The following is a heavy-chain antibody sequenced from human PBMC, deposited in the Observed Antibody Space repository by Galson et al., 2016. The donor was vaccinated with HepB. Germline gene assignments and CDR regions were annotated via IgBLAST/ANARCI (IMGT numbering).Heavy chain of an antibody. CDR3: AKRPYSYGWHYGMDV. CDR1: GFSLSSYY. CDR2: ITSGGPT. Sequence: SLRLSCAASGFSLSSYYMSWVRQAPGKGLEWVSGITSGGPTYYADSVKGRFTISRDNSKNILYLQMKSLRDEDTAVYYCAKRPYSYGWHYGMDVWGQGTTVTVSS. V-gene: IGHV3-23*01. D-gene: IGHD5-18*01. J-gene: IGHJ6*02.